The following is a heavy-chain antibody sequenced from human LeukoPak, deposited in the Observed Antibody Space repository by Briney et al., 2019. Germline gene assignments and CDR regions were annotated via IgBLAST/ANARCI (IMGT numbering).Heavy chain of an antibody. Sequence: GGSLRLSCEGSGFTFSNYWMGWVRQAPGKGLQWLANIKTDGSEKYYVDSVKGRFTISRDNAKNSLYLQMNSLRAEDTAVYYCATYSSLNRREFQYWGQGTLLTVSS. CDR2: IKTDGSEK. CDR3: ATYSSLNRREFQY. V-gene: IGHV3-7*01. D-gene: IGHD3-22*01. CDR1: GFTFSNYW. J-gene: IGHJ1*01.